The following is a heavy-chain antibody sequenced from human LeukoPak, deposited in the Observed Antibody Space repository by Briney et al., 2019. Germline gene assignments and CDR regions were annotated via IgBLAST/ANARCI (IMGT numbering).Heavy chain of an antibody. J-gene: IGHJ6*02. V-gene: IGHV1-69*04. CDR1: GGTFSSYA. CDR2: IIPILGIA. Sequence: GASVKVSCKASGGTFSSYAISWVRQAPGQGLEWMGRIIPILGIANYAQKFQGRVTITADKSTSTAYMELSSLRSEDTAVYYCARLTTTVYYYYYGMDVWGQGTTVTVSS. D-gene: IGHD4-17*01. CDR3: ARLTTTVYYYYYGMDV.